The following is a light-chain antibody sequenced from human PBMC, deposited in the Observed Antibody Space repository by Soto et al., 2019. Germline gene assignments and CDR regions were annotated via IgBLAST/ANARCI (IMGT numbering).Light chain of an antibody. CDR3: SSYASTILLV. V-gene: IGLV2-14*03. J-gene: IGLJ2*01. CDR2: DVS. Sequence: QSVLTQPASVSGSPGQSITISCTGTSSDVGGFNYVSWYQHHPGKAPKLMIYDVSNRPSGVSDRFSGSKSGNTASLTISGLQAEDEAYYYCSSYASTILLVFGGGTKLTVL. CDR1: SSDVGGFNY.